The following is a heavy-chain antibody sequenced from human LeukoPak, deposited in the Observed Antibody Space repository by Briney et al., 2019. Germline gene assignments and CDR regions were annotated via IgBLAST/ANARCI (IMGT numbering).Heavy chain of an antibody. D-gene: IGHD2-2*01. Sequence: GGSLRLSCAASGFTFSSYSMNWVRQAPGKGLEWVSYISSSSSTIYYADSVKGRFTISRDNAKNSLYLQMNSLRAEDTAVYYCARDGVVPAAIWWRSNYMDVWGKGTRVTVSS. CDR3: ARDGVVPAAIWWRSNYMDV. CDR2: ISSSSSTI. V-gene: IGHV3-48*04. J-gene: IGHJ6*03. CDR1: GFTFSSYS.